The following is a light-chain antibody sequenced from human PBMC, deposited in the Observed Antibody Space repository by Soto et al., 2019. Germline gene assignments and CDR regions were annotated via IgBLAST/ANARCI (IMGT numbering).Light chain of an antibody. J-gene: IGKJ1*01. CDR3: QQSYSHRT. CDR2: AAS. V-gene: IGKV1-39*01. Sequence: DIQMTQSPSSLSASVGDRVTITCRASQSISSYLNWYQQKPGKAPKLLIYAASSLQSGVASRCSSSGAGKDFTLTISSLQPEDFASYCWQQSYSHRTFGQGTKVEIK. CDR1: QSISSY.